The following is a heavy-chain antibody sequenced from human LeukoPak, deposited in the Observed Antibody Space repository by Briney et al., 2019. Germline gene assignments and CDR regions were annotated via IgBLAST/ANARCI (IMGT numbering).Heavy chain of an antibody. Sequence: GGSLRLSCAASGFTFSSYWMNWVRQAPGKGLEWVASIKQDGSEHYYVDSVKGRFTISRDNAKNSLYLQMDSLRAEDTAVYYCARKTYYYGSGSYYPFDYWGQGTLVTVSS. CDR2: IKQDGSEH. D-gene: IGHD3-10*01. J-gene: IGHJ4*02. V-gene: IGHV3-7*01. CDR1: GFTFSSYW. CDR3: ARKTYYYGSGSYYPFDY.